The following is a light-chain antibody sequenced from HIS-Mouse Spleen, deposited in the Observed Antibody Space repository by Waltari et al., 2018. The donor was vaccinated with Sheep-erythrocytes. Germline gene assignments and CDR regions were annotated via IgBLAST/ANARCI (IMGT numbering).Light chain of an antibody. CDR3: QAWDSSTVV. J-gene: IGLJ2*01. V-gene: IGLV3-1*01. CDR1: KLGDKY. CDR2: QDS. Sequence: SYELTQPPSVSVSPGQTASITCPGDKLGDKYACWYHQKPGQSPVLVIYQDSKRPSGIPERFSCSNSGNTATLTISGTQAMDEADYYCQAWDSSTVVFGGGTKLTVL.